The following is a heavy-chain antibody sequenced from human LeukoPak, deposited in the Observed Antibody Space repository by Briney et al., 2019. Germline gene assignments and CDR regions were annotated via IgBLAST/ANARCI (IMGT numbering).Heavy chain of an antibody. CDR1: GYTFTGYY. D-gene: IGHD2-2*01. J-gene: IGHJ4*02. V-gene: IGHV1-2*06. CDR2: ISPNSGGT. Sequence: ASVKVSCKASGYTFTGYYMHWVRQAPGQGLEWMGRISPNSGGTNYAQKFQGRVTMTRDTSISTAYMELSRLRSDDTAVYYCARDFPYIVVVPAAPDYWGQGTLVTVSS. CDR3: ARDFPYIVVVPAAPDY.